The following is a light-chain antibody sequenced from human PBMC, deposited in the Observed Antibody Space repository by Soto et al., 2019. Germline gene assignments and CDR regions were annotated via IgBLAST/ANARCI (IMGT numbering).Light chain of an antibody. CDR3: QQYNSYSRT. CDR2: KAS. Sequence: DIQMTQSPSTLSATVGDRVTITCRASQSISNWLAWYQQKPGKAPNLLIYKASSLETGVPSRFSGSGSGTEFTLTISSLQTDDFATYYCQQYNSYSRTFGQGTKVVIK. CDR1: QSISNW. J-gene: IGKJ1*01. V-gene: IGKV1-5*03.